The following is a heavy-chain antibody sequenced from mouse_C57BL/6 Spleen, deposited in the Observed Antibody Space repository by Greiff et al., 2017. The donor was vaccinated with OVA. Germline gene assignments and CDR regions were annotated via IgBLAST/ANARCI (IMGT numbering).Heavy chain of an antibody. CDR1: GYTFTDYE. CDR2: IDPETGGT. J-gene: IGHJ4*01. Sequence: VQLQQSGAELVRPGASVTLSCKASGYTFTDYEMHWVKQTPVHGLEWIGAIDPETGGTAYNQKFKGKAILTADKSSSTAYMELRSLTSEDSAVYYWTRFYNYETAMDYWGQGTSVTVSS. D-gene: IGHD1-3*01. CDR3: TRFYNYETAMDY. V-gene: IGHV1-15*01.